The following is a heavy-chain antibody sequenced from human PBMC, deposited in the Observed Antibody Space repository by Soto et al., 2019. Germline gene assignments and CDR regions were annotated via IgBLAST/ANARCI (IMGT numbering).Heavy chain of an antibody. CDR2: IIPIFATP. Sequence: QVQLVQFGAEVKKPGSSVKVSCRGSGGFNSYSISWVRQAPGQGLEWMGGIIPIFATPTYAQKFRGRVTITADKSTYTSYMELSRLTSEDTAVYYCARGGPVIIPAATNWFDPWGQGTLVSVSS. CDR3: ARGGPVIIPAATNWFDP. V-gene: IGHV1-69*06. J-gene: IGHJ5*02. D-gene: IGHD2-2*01. CDR1: GGFNSYS.